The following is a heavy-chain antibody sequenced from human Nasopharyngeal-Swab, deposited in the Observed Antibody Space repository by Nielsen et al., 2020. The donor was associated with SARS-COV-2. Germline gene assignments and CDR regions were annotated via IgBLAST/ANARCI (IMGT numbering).Heavy chain of an antibody. CDR3: AKGPYMDV. CDR2: ISSSSSYI. Sequence: GESLKISCAASGFTFSSYSMNWVRQAPGKGLEWVSSISSSSSYIYYADSVKGRFTISRDNSKNTLYLQMNSLRAEDTAVYYCAKGPYMDVWGKGTTVTVSS. J-gene: IGHJ6*03. V-gene: IGHV3-21*04. CDR1: GFTFSSYS.